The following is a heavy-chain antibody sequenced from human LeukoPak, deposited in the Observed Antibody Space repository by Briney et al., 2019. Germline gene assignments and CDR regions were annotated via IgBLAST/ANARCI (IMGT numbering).Heavy chain of an antibody. Sequence: GGSLRLSCAASRITFSNYAMTWVRQAPGKGLEWVAGISGSGGGTYYGDSVKGRFTISRDNSRDTLYLQMNSLRAEDTAVYYCARGFGDFWSGYDYFYMDVWGKGTTVTVSS. J-gene: IGHJ6*03. CDR1: RITFSNYA. CDR2: ISGSGGGT. V-gene: IGHV3-23*01. CDR3: ARGFGDFWSGYDYFYMDV. D-gene: IGHD3-3*01.